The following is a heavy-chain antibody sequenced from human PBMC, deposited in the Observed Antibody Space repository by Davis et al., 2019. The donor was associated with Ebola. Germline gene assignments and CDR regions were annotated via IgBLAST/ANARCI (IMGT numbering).Heavy chain of an antibody. J-gene: IGHJ4*02. D-gene: IGHD3-10*01. CDR2: ISGSGGST. Sequence: GESLKISCAASGFTFSTYAMGWVRQAPGKGLEWVSAISGSGGSTYYADSVKGRFTISRDNSKNTLYLQMNSLRAEDTAVYYCARIEAYGAGNYFEYWGQGTLVTISS. CDR3: ARIEAYGAGNYFEY. CDR1: GFTFSTYA. V-gene: IGHV3-23*01.